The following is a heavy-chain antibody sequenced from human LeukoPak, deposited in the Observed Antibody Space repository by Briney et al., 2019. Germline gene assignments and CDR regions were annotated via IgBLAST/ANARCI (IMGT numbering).Heavy chain of an antibody. Sequence: SQTLSLTCTVSGGSISSGSYYWSWIRQPAGKGLEWIGRIYTSGSTNYNPSLKSRVTISVDTSKNQFSLKLSSVTAADTAVYYCARGKGYCSSTSCSLGSWFDPWGQGTLVTVSS. J-gene: IGHJ5*02. D-gene: IGHD2-2*01. CDR1: GGSISSGSYY. CDR2: IYTSGST. CDR3: ARGKGYCSSTSCSLGSWFDP. V-gene: IGHV4-61*02.